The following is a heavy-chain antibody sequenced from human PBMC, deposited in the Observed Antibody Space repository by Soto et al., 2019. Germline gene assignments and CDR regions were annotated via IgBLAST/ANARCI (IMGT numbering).Heavy chain of an antibody. CDR2: MNPNSGDT. CDR3: ARVPFLATSGSEI. D-gene: IGHD3-22*01. Sequence: QVQLVQSGAEVKKPGASVKVSCKASGYSFTSYDIHWVRQATGQGLEWVGWMNPNSGDTDYAQKFQGRVTRTRNTSIRTAYMDLSGLRSEDTAVYFCARVPFLATSGSEIWGQGTTVTVSS. CDR1: GYSFTSYD. V-gene: IGHV1-8*01. J-gene: IGHJ3*02.